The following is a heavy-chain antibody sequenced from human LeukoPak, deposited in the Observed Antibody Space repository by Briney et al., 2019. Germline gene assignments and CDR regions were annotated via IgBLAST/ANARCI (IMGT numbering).Heavy chain of an antibody. CDR1: GFTFSSYW. CDR2: INSDGSTT. J-gene: IGHJ3*02. Sequence: GGSLRLPCAASGFTFSSYWMHWVRQGPGKGLVWVSRINSDGSTTRYADSVKGRFTISRDNAKNTLYLQMNSLRAEDTAVYYCARDLVGIVNNAFDIWGQGTMVTVSS. V-gene: IGHV3-74*01. CDR3: ARDLVGIVNNAFDI. D-gene: IGHD3-22*01.